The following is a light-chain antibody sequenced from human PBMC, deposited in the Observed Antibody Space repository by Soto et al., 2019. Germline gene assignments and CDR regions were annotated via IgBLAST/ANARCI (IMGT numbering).Light chain of an antibody. CDR3: QQYNDNSF. CDR2: DAS. CDR1: QNIDGW. Sequence: DIPMTQSPSTLSAYVGDRVTITCRASQNIDGWLAWYQQKPGKAPKLLIYDASSLETGVSSRFSGSGSGAEFTLTISSLQPDDFATYYCQQYNDNSFFGQGTKLEIK. V-gene: IGKV1-5*01. J-gene: IGKJ2*01.